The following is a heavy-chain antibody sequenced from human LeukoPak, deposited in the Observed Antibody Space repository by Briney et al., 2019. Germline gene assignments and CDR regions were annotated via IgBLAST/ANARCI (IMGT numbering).Heavy chain of an antibody. V-gene: IGHV3-7*01. D-gene: IGHD2-21*01. CDR3: ARDQGILFFDS. CDR2: IKQDGSET. Sequence: GGSLRLSCSASGYTFSKYWMSWVRQAPGKGLENVANIKQDGSETYYVDSVKGRFTISRDNAKTSLYLQMNSLRVEDTAVYYCARDQGILFFDSWGQGTLVTVSS. J-gene: IGHJ4*02. CDR1: GYTFSKYW.